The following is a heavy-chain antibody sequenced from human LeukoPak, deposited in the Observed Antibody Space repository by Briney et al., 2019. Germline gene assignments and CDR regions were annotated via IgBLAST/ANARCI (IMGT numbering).Heavy chain of an antibody. V-gene: IGHV1-2*02. J-gene: IGHJ6*02. CDR3: ARWFTITSGDYDILTGSYHRGMDV. Sequence: GASVKVSCKASGYAFTGYNMHWVRQAPGQGLEWMGWINPNSGGTNYAQKFQGRVTMTRDTSISTAYMELSGLTSDDTAVYYCARWFTITSGDYDILTGSYHRGMDVWGQGTTVTVSS. CDR1: GYAFTGYN. CDR2: INPNSGGT. D-gene: IGHD3-9*01.